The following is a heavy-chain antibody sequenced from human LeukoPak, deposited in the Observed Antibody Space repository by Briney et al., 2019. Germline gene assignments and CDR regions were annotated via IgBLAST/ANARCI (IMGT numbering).Heavy chain of an antibody. Sequence: SETLSLTCAVSGGSITSTNWWPWVRQPPGKGLEWIGEIYHSGSTNYNSSPKSRVTISVDKSKTPFSLKLTSVTAADTAIYYCARRYDTSGPFFDYWGQGTLVTVSS. J-gene: IGHJ4*02. CDR2: IYHSGST. CDR3: ARRYDTSGPFFDY. D-gene: IGHD3-22*01. V-gene: IGHV4-4*02. CDR1: GGSITSTNW.